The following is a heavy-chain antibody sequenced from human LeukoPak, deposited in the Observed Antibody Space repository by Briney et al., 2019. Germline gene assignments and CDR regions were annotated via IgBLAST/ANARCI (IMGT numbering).Heavy chain of an antibody. Sequence: GGSLRLSCAASGFTVSSNYMSWVRQAPGKGLEWVGFIRSKAYGGTTEYAASVKGRFTISRDDSKSIAYLQMNSLKTEDTAVYYCTRFLITIFGVVNDAFDIWGQGTMVTVSS. D-gene: IGHD3-3*01. J-gene: IGHJ3*02. CDR2: IRSKAYGGTT. V-gene: IGHV3-49*04. CDR1: GFTVSSNY. CDR3: TRFLITIFGVVNDAFDI.